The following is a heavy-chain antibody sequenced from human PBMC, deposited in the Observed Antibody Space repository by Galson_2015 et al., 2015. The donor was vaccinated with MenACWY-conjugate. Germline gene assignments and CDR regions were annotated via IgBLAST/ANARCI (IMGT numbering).Heavy chain of an antibody. CDR3: ARDQQGSNSSLYRSFDY. D-gene: IGHD6-13*01. V-gene: IGHV3-30*04. CDR2: TSYDGSQK. CDR1: GFTVRRYA. Sequence: SLRLPGAAAGFTVRRYAMHWIRQAPGKGLEWMAVTSYDGSQKYYADSVKGRFTISRDNSKNRLYLQMNSLREEDTAVYYCARDQQGSNSSLYRSFDYWGQGTLVTVSS. J-gene: IGHJ4*02.